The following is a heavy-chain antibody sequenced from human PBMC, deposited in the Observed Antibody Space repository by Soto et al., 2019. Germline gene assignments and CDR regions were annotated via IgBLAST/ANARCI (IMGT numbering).Heavy chain of an antibody. D-gene: IGHD3-22*01. CDR3: ARERDYYDSSGSWRDSDFDY. J-gene: IGHJ4*02. CDR2: ISSSSSTI. Sequence: PGGSLRLSCAASGFTFSSYSMNWVRQAPGKGLEWVSYISSSSSTIYYADSVKGRFTISRDNAKNSLYLQMNSLRAEDTAVYYCARERDYYDSSGSWRDSDFDYWGQGTQVTVSS. CDR1: GFTFSSYS. V-gene: IGHV3-48*01.